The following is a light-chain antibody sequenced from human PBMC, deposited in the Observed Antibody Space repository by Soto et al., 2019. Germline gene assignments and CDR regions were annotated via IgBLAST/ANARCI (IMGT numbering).Light chain of an antibody. J-gene: IGKJ1*01. V-gene: IGKV3-20*01. CDR2: GAS. CDR3: QQYGSSGT. Sequence: VLTQSPGTLSLNQGERATLSCRASQSVSNNYLAWYQQKPGQAPRLLIYGASNRATGIPDRFSGSGSGTDFTLTISRLEPEDFAVYYCQQYGSSGTFGQGTNV. CDR1: QSVSNNY.